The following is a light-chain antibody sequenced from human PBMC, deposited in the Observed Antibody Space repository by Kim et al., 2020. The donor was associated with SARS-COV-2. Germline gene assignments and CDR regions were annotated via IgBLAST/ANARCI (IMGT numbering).Light chain of an antibody. V-gene: IGLV3-1*01. CDR1: NLGSRY. Sequence: VAPGQTATITCSGDNLGSRYACWYQQRPGQSPVLVIYQNTKRPSGIPERFSASSSGNTATLSISGTQTMDEADYYCQAWDGSTGWVFGGGTQLTVL. J-gene: IGLJ3*02. CDR2: QNT. CDR3: QAWDGSTGWV.